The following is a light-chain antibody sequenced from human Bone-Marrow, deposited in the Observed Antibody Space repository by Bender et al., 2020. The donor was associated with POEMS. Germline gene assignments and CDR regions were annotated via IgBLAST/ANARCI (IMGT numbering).Light chain of an antibody. CDR1: GYYDY. CDR2: DFT. Sequence: QSTLTQPRSVSGSPGQSVTISCTGTGYYDYVSWYQHHPGKAPKLIIYDFTKRHSGVPDRFSGSKSGNTASLTISGIQAEDEDEYHCCSYAGYNSFAVCGGGTKLTVL. J-gene: IGLJ3*02. CDR3: CSYAGYNSFAV. V-gene: IGLV2-11*01.